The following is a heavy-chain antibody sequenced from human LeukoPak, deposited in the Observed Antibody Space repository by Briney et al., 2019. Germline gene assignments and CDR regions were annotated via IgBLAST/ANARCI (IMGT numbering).Heavy chain of an antibody. J-gene: IGHJ3*02. V-gene: IGHV3-30*18. CDR1: GFTFSSYG. Sequence: GGSLRLSCAASGFTFSSYGMHWVRQAPGKGLEWVAVISYDGSNKYYADSVKGRFTISRDNSKNTLYLQMNSLRAEDTAVYYCANPGVVVVADDDAFGIWGQGTMVTVSS. CDR3: ANPGVVVVADDDAFGI. CDR2: ISYDGSNK. D-gene: IGHD2-15*01.